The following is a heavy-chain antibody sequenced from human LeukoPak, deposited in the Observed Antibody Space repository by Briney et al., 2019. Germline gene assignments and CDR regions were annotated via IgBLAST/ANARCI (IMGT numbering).Heavy chain of an antibody. CDR1: TFTFSNYG. J-gene: IGHJ4*02. Sequence: GGSLRLSCAASTFTFSNYGMQWVRQAPGKGLEWVAVVSSDGSVEYYGDSVKGRFTISRDNSKNTLYLQMNSLRVEDTAVYYCVKEFSGHSYGAYFDYWGQGTLVTVSS. CDR2: VSSDGSVE. D-gene: IGHD5-18*01. CDR3: VKEFSGHSYGAYFDY. V-gene: IGHV3-30*18.